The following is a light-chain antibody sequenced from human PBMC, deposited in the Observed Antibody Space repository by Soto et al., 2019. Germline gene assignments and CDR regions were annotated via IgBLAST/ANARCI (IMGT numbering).Light chain of an antibody. CDR2: DAS. V-gene: IGKV3-11*01. CDR1: QSVRSY. J-gene: IGKJ5*01. CDR3: QQYNSWPLT. Sequence: EIVLTQSPATLSLSPGERATLSFRASQSVRSYLAWYRQKPGQAPRLLIYDASNRATGIPARFSGSGSGTEFTLTISSLQSEDFAVYYCQQYNSWPLTFGQGTRLQIK.